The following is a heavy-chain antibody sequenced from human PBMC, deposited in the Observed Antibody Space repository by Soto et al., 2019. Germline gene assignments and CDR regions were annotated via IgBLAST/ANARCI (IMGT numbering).Heavy chain of an antibody. V-gene: IGHV1-18*04. Sequence: GASVKVSCKASGYTFTSYGISWVRQAPGQGLEWMGWISAYNGNTNYAQKLQGRVTISVDTSKNQFSLKLSSVTAADTAVYYCARWAPYSSSWYGEYYFDYWGQGTLVTVSS. CDR1: GYTFTSYG. CDR2: ISAYNGNT. D-gene: IGHD6-13*01. CDR3: ARWAPYSSSWYGEYYFDY. J-gene: IGHJ4*02.